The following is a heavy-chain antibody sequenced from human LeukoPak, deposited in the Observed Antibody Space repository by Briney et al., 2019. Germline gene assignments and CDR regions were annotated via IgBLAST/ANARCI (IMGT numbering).Heavy chain of an antibody. Sequence: GGSLRLSCAASGFTFSSYGMRWVRQAPGKGLEWVAVISYDGSNKYYADSVKGRFTISRDNSKNTLYLQMNSLRAEDTAVYYCAKAKYYYDSSGFFDYWGQGTLVTVSS. V-gene: IGHV3-30*18. D-gene: IGHD3-22*01. CDR2: ISYDGSNK. J-gene: IGHJ4*02. CDR3: AKAKYYYDSSGFFDY. CDR1: GFTFSSYG.